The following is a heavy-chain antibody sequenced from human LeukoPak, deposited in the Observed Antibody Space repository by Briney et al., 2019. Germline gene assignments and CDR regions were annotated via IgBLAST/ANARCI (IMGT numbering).Heavy chain of an antibody. V-gene: IGHV1-69*04. CDR2: IIPILGIA. D-gene: IGHD2-2*01. J-gene: IGHJ5*02. CDR1: GGTCSSYA. Sequence: GASVKVSCKASGGTCSSYAISWVRQAPGQGLEWMGRIIPILGIANYAQKFQGRVTITADKSTSTAYMELSSLRSEDTAVYYCARGRRARFRDIVVVPAAMPAENNWFDPWGQGTLVTVSS. CDR3: ARGRRARFRDIVVVPAAMPAENNWFDP.